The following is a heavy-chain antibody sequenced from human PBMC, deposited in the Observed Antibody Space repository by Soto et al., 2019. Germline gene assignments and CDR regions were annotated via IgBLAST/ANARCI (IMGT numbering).Heavy chain of an antibody. Sequence: LSLTCAVSGGSVRSNNWWFWVRQPPGKGLEWIGEIHHRESTNLNPSLKSRVTISVDRSKNEFSLKVKSVTAADTAVYYCGCRVEDISYDYYGMDVWGQGTTVTVS. D-gene: IGHD2-15*01. J-gene: IGHJ6*02. V-gene: IGHV4-4*02. CDR3: GCRVEDISYDYYGMDV. CDR1: GGSVRSNNW. CDR2: IHHREST.